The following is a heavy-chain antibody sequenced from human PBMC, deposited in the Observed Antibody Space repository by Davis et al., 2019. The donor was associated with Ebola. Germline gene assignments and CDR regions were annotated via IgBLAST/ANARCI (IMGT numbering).Heavy chain of an antibody. J-gene: IGHJ4*02. D-gene: IGHD5-18*01. V-gene: IGHV1-69*13. CDR1: GDTFSSYS. CDR3: ARVRPNSGYNGGYSDY. CDR2: IIPIFGIS. Sequence: SVKVSCKASGDTFSSYSISWVRQAPGQGLEWMGGIIPIFGISNNAQKFQGRVTITADESTSTVSLELSNLRSEATAIYCCARVRPNSGYNGGYSDYWSQGTLVTVSS.